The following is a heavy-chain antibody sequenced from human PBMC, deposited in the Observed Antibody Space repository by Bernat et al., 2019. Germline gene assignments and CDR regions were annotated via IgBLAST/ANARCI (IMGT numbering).Heavy chain of an antibody. CDR3: AKDRRGYYRPSDY. Sequence: EVQLSESGGGLVQPGGSLRLSCEVSGFTFSFYAMNWVRQAPGKGLEWVSSIGGGGGDIYYPASVRGRFTISSDNSKNTLYLQMNSLRAEDTAIYYCAKDRRGYYRPSDYWGQGTLVTVSS. D-gene: IGHD3-22*01. J-gene: IGHJ4*02. V-gene: IGHV3-23*01. CDR2: IGGGGGDI. CDR1: GFTFSFYA.